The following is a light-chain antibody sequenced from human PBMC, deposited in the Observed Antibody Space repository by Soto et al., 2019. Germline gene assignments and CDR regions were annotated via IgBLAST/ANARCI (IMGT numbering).Light chain of an antibody. Sequence: QTVVTQPPSVSGAPGQRVTIPCTGSSSNIGAGYDVHWYQQLPGTAPKLLISGNSNRPSGVPDRFSGSKSGTSASLAITGLQAEDEADYYCQSYDSSLSGWVFGGGTKLTVL. V-gene: IGLV1-40*01. CDR3: QSYDSSLSGWV. CDR2: GNS. J-gene: IGLJ3*02. CDR1: SSNIGAGYD.